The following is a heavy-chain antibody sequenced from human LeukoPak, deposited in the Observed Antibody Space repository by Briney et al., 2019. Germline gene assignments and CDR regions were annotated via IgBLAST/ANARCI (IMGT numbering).Heavy chain of an antibody. CDR1: GYTFTSYY. V-gene: IGHV1-46*03. CDR3: ARDRREVYSYVRPSRINWFDP. J-gene: IGHJ5*02. CDR2: INPSGGST. D-gene: IGHD5-18*01. Sequence: VASVKVSCKASGYTFTSYYMHWVRQAPGQGLEWMGMINPSGGSTSYAQKFQGIVTMTRDSCTSTLYMELSSLISEDTAVYYCARDRREVYSYVRPSRINWFDPWGQGTLVTVSS.